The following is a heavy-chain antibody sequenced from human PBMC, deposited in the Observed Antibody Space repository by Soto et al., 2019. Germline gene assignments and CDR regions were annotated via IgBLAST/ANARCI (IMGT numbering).Heavy chain of an antibody. V-gene: IGHV6-1*01. CDR1: GDSVSSNSAA. CDR3: ARERNFDWLLQDWFDP. D-gene: IGHD3-9*01. J-gene: IGHJ5*02. CDR2: TYYRSKWYN. Sequence: SQTLSLTCAISGDSVSSNSAAGNWIRQSPSRGLEWLGRTYYRSKWYNDYAVSVKSRITINPDTSKNQFSLQLNSVTPEDTAVYYCARERNFDWLLQDWFDPWGQGTLVTVSS.